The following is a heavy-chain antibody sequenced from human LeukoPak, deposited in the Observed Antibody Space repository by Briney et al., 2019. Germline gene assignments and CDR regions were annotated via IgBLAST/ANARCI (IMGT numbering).Heavy chain of an antibody. D-gene: IGHD1-7*01. V-gene: IGHV3-23*01. CDR3: AKAREYNWNYGYLQH. Sequence: PGGSLRLSCAASGFTFSSYAMSWVRQAPGKGLEWVSAISGSGGSTYYADSVKGRFTISRDNSKNTLYLQMNSLRAEDTAVYYCAKAREYNWNYGYLQHWGQGTLVTVSS. J-gene: IGHJ1*01. CDR2: ISGSGGST. CDR1: GFTFSSYA.